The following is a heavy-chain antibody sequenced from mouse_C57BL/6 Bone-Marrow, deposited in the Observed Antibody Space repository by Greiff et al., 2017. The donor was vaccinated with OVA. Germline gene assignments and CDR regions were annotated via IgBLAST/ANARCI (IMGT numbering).Heavy chain of an antibody. V-gene: IGHV8-12*01. CDR2: IYWDDDK. CDR3: ARRDYSNYGLYAMDY. J-gene: IGHJ4*01. Sequence: QVQLKESGPGILQSSQTLSLTCSFSGFSLSTSGMGVSWIRQPSGKGLEWLAHIYWDDDKRYNPSLKSRLTISKDTSRNQVFLKITSVDTADTATYYCARRDYSNYGLYAMDYWGQGTSVTVSS. CDR1: GFSLSTSGMG. D-gene: IGHD2-5*01.